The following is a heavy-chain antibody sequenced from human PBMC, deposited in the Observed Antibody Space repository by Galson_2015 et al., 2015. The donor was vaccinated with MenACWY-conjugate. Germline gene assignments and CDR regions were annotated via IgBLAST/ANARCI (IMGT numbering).Heavy chain of an antibody. CDR1: GGSASSSGYY. CDR3: AREFSY. Sequence: SETLSLTCTVSGGSASSSGYYWTWLRQPPGKGLEWIGLIYDSGTTKYNPSLKGRVTISLDMSKNQVSLKLSSVTAADTAVYYCAREFSYWGQGTLVTVSS. CDR2: IYDSGTT. J-gene: IGHJ4*02. D-gene: IGHD3-3*01. V-gene: IGHV4-61*08.